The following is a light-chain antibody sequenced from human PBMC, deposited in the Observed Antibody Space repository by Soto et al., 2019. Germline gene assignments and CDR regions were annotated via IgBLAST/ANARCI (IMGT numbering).Light chain of an antibody. Sequence: EIVLTQSPATLSLSPGERATLSCRASQSISSYLAWHQQKPGQAPRLLIYDASNRTTGIPARFSGSGSGTEFTLTISSLEPEDFAVYYCQQRSNWWTFGQGTKVDIK. CDR1: QSISSY. V-gene: IGKV3-11*01. CDR3: QQRSNWWT. J-gene: IGKJ1*01. CDR2: DAS.